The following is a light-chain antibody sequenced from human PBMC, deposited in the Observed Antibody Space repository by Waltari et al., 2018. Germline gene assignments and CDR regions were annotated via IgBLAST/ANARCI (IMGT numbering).Light chain of an antibody. J-gene: IGLJ2*01. CDR2: DNY. CDR1: NSTLRHNY. V-gene: IGLV1-51*01. Sequence: QSVFTQPPSVSAAPRQTVTLPFSGYNSTLRHNYVSCYQQFPGTAPKPRIYDNYKRPSGIPDRFSGSKSGTSATLDIAGLQTGDEADYYCGTWDISLSTVVFGGGTKVTVL. CDR3: GTWDISLSTVV.